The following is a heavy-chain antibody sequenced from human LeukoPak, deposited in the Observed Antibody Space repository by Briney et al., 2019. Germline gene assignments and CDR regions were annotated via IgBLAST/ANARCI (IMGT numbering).Heavy chain of an antibody. CDR1: GFTFTSSA. V-gene: IGHV1-58*01. J-gene: IGHJ4*02. Sequence: SVKVSCKASGFTFTSSAVQWVRQARGQRLEWIGWIVVGSGNTNYAQKFQERVTITRDMSTSTAYMELSSLRSEDTAVYYCAALGYCSGGSCYYFDYWGQGTLVTVSS. D-gene: IGHD2-15*01. CDR3: AALGYCSGGSCYYFDY. CDR2: IVVGSGNT.